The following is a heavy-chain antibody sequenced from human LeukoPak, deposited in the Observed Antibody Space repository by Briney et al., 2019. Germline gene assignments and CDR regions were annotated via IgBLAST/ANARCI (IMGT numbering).Heavy chain of an antibody. CDR3: TTEMIVYPPANPGWFDP. Sequence: GGSLRPSCAASGFTFSNAWMSWVRQAPGKGLEWVGRIKSKTDGGTTDYAAPVKGRFTISRDDSKNTLYLQMNSLKTEDTAVYYCTTEMIVYPPANPGWFDPWGQGTLVTVSS. J-gene: IGHJ5*02. CDR2: IKSKTDGGTT. CDR1: GFTFSNAW. D-gene: IGHD5/OR15-5a*01. V-gene: IGHV3-15*01.